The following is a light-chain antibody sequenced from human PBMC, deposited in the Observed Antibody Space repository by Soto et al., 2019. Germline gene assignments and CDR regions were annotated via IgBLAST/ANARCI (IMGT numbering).Light chain of an antibody. CDR2: AAS. V-gene: IGKV1-8*01. J-gene: IGKJ1*01. Sequence: AIRMTQSPSSFSASTGDRVTITCRASQGISSYLAWYQQKPGKAPKLLIYAASTLQSGVPSRFSGSGSGTDFPLTSSCLQSEDFATYYCQQYYSYPRTFGQGTKVEIK. CDR3: QQYYSYPRT. CDR1: QGISSY.